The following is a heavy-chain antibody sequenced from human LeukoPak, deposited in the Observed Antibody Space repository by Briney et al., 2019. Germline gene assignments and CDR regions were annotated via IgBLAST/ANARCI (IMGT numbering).Heavy chain of an antibody. CDR2: ISHDESHK. CDR3: AKDKTTVTPRGLDI. Sequence: PGRSLRLSCAASGFTFSSYAMHWVRQAPGKGLEWVAVISHDESHKYYADSVKGRFTISRDNSKNTLYLQMNSLRAEDTAVYYCAKDKTTVTPRGLDIWGQGTMVTVSS. CDR1: GFTFSSYA. J-gene: IGHJ3*02. D-gene: IGHD4-17*01. V-gene: IGHV3-30-3*01.